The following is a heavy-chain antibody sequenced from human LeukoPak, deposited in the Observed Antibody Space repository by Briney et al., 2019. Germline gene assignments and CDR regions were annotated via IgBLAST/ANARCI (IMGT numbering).Heavy chain of an antibody. D-gene: IGHD5-24*01. CDR2: IYSGGST. V-gene: IGHV3-53*04. CDR1: GFTVSSNY. CDR3: ARGGRSGYNYWESAFDI. Sequence: GGSLRLSCAASGFTVSSNYMSWVRQAPGKGLEWVSVIYSGGSTYYEDSVKGRFTISRHNSKNTLYLQMNSLRAEDTAVYYCARGGRSGYNYWESAFDIWGQGTMVTVSS. J-gene: IGHJ3*02.